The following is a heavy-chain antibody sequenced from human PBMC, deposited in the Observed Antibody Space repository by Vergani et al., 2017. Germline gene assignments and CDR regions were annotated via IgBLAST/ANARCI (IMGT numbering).Heavy chain of an antibody. CDR2: ISWNSGAV. CDR3: AKDRGFGELLGYFDY. Sequence: EVQLVESGGGLVQPGGSLRLSCAASGFTFWKFGMHWVRQGPGKGLEWVSGISWNSGAVDYADSVRGRFTISRDNAKNSLFLQMNNLRAEDTAVYYCAKDRGFGELLGYFDYWGQGTLVTVSS. D-gene: IGHD3-10*01. J-gene: IGHJ4*02. V-gene: IGHV3-9*01. CDR1: GFTFWKFG.